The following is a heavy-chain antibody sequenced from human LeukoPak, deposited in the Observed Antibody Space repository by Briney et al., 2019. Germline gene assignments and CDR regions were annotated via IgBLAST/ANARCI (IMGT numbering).Heavy chain of an antibody. J-gene: IGHJ6*02. D-gene: IGHD4-17*01. CDR2: IYYSGST. CDR1: GGSISSYY. V-gene: IGHV4-59*01. CDR3: ARYMTTVKDWGSLYYYYGMDV. Sequence: SETLSLTCTVSGGSISSYYWSWIRQPPGKGLEWIGYIYYSGSTNYIPSLKSRVTISVDTSKNQFSLKLSSVTAADTAVYYCARYMTTVKDWGSLYYYYGMDVWGQGTTVTVSS.